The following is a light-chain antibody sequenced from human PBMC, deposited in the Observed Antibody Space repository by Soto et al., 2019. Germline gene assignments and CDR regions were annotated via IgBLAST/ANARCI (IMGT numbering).Light chain of an antibody. J-gene: IGLJ1*01. CDR2: EVS. V-gene: IGLV2-14*01. CDR3: SSYTTSATYT. CDR1: SSDIGDYNS. Sequence: QSALTQPASLSGSAGQSITISFTGTSSDIGDYNSVSWYQQYPGKAHKLMIYEVSNRPSGVSNRFSGSKSGNTASLTISSLQPEDDADYYGSSYTTSATYTFGRGTKV.